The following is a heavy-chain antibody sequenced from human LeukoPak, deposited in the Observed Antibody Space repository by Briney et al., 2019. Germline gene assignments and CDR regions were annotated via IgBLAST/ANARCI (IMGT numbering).Heavy chain of an antibody. CDR2: IYYSGST. CDR3: ARAPDTYFDY. CDR1: GGSISSYY. Sequence: SETLSLTCTVSGGSISSYYWSWIRQPPGKGLEWIGYIYYSGSTNYNPPLKSRVTISVDTSKNQFSLKLSSVTAADTAVYYCARAPDTYFDYWGQGTLVTVSS. J-gene: IGHJ4*02. V-gene: IGHV4-59*01.